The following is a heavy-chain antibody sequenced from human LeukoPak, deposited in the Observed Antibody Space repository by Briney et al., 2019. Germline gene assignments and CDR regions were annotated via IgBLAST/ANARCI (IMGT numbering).Heavy chain of an antibody. V-gene: IGHV1-24*01. J-gene: IGHJ5*02. D-gene: IGHD6-13*01. CDR3: ARTPYSSSWYIAPLFDP. Sequence: ASVKPSSKVSGYTLTELSMHWVRHAPGKGLGWVGGFEPEDGETIYEQKCQGRVTMTEDTSTDTAYMELSSLRSEDTAVYYCARTPYSSSWYIAPLFDPWGQGTLVTVSS. CDR1: GYTLTELS. CDR2: FEPEDGET.